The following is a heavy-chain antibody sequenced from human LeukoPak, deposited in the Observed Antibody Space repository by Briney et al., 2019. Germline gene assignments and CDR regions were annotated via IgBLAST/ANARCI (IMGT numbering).Heavy chain of an antibody. D-gene: IGHD5-18*01. CDR2: MYNGGTT. J-gene: IGHJ4*02. V-gene: IGHV3-66*01. CDR1: GFSVISNY. Sequence: GGSLRLSCAAAGFSVISNYISWVRQAPGKGLEWVSVMYNGGTTYYADSVKGRFTIYQDNSKNTLHLPMNSLRTEDTAVYYCARDQYSYAHAAHWGQGTLVTVSS. CDR3: ARDQYSYAHAAH.